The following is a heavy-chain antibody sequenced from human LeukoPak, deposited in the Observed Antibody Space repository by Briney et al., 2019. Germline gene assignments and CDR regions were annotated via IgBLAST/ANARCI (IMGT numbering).Heavy chain of an antibody. Sequence: ASVKVSCKASGYTFTGYYMHWVRQAPGQGLEWMGWINPNSGGTNYAQKFQGRVAMTRDTSISTAYTELSRLRSDDTAVYYCARAWFGELLIGYWGQGTLVTVSS. CDR3: ARAWFGELLIGY. V-gene: IGHV1-2*02. D-gene: IGHD3-10*01. CDR2: INPNSGGT. J-gene: IGHJ4*02. CDR1: GYTFTGYY.